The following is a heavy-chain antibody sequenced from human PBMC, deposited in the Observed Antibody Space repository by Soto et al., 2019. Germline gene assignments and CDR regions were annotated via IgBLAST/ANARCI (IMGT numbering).Heavy chain of an antibody. CDR2: FDPEDGET. CDR1: GYTLTELS. Sequence: ASVKVSCKVSGYTLTELSMHWVRQAPGKGLEWMGGFDPEDGETIYAQKFQGRVTMTEDTSTDTAYMELSSLRSEDTAVYYCARMEERYCSGGSCNTWFDPWGQGTLVTVSS. D-gene: IGHD2-15*01. J-gene: IGHJ5*02. CDR3: ARMEERYCSGGSCNTWFDP. V-gene: IGHV1-24*01.